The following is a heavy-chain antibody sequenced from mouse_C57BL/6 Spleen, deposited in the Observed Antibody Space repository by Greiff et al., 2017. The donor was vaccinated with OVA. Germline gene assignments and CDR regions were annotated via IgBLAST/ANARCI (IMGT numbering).Heavy chain of an antibody. D-gene: IGHD2-4*01. CDR1: GYTFTSYW. CDR2: IDPNRGGA. J-gene: IGHJ4*01. CDR3: ARAYDYDILGYAMDY. Sequence: QVQLQQPGAELVKPGASVKLSCKASGYTFTSYWMHWVKQRPGRGLEWIGRIDPNRGGAKYNEKFKSKGTLTVDKPSSTAYMQLSSLTSEDSAVYYCARAYDYDILGYAMDYWGQGTSVTVSS. V-gene: IGHV1-72*01.